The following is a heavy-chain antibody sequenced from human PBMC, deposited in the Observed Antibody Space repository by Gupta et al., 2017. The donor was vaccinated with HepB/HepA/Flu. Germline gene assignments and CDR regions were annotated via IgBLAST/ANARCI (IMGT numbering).Heavy chain of an antibody. D-gene: IGHD3-22*01. V-gene: IGHV3-15*01. J-gene: IGHJ6*02. Sequence: EVQLVESGGGLVKPGGSLRLSCAASGFTFSNAWMSWVRQAPGKGLEWVGRIKSKTDGGTTNYAAPVKGRFTISRDDSKNTLYLQMNSLKTEDTAVYYCTTGDYEYYYYGMDVWGQGTTVTVSS. CDR2: IKSKTDGGTT. CDR3: TTGDYEYYYYGMDV. CDR1: GFTFSNAW.